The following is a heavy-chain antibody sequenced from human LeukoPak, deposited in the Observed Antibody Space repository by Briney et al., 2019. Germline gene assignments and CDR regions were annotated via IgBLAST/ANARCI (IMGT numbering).Heavy chain of an antibody. J-gene: IGHJ5*02. V-gene: IGHV3-53*01. D-gene: IGHD3-22*01. CDR1: GFTVSSNY. CDR3: ASGGGYYDSSGYPYNWFDP. CDR2: IYSGGST. Sequence: GGSLRLSCAASGFTVSSNYMSWVRQAPGKGLEWVSVIYSGGSTYYADSVKGRFTISRDNSKNTLYLQMNSLRAEDTAVYYCASGGGYYDSSGYPYNWFDPWGQGTLVTVPS.